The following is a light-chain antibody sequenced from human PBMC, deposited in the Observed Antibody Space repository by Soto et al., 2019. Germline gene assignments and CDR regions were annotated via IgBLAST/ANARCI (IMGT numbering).Light chain of an antibody. V-gene: IGKV3-20*01. CDR2: GAS. CDR3: QQYASAPLT. CDR1: QPVAKNY. J-gene: IGKJ4*01. Sequence: DIVLTQSPGTLSLSPGERATLSCRASQPVAKNYLAWYQQQPGQDPRLLIFGASSRATGIPDRFSGSGSGTAFTFTINRLEPEDFAVYYCQQYASAPLTFDGGTKVEIK.